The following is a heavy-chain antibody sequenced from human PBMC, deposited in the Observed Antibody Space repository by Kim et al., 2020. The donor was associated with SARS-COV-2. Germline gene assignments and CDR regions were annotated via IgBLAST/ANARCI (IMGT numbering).Heavy chain of an antibody. CDR1: GFIFSSYQ. V-gene: IGHV3-23*01. Sequence: GGSLRLSCAASGFIFSSYQMTWVRQAPGKGLEWVSNINDRGDTTNYADSVRGRFTISRDNSKNMLYLQMTSLGAEDTAIYYCAKRLSPVGPTSRVFDFWGQGTLVTVS. CDR3: AKRLSPVGPTSRVFDF. CDR2: INDRGDTT. D-gene: IGHD1-26*01. J-gene: IGHJ4*02.